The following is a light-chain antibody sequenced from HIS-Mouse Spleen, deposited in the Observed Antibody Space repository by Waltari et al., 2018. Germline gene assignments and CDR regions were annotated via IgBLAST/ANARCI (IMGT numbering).Light chain of an antibody. CDR1: SPNIGSHT. CDR3: AAWDDSLNGPWV. Sequence: QSVLTQPPSSSGTPGQRVTISCSASSPNIGSHTVNSFQQLPGTAPKPLIYSNNQRPSGVPDRFSGSKSGTSASLAISGLQSEDEADYYCAAWDDSLNGPWVFGGGTKLTVL. J-gene: IGLJ3*02. V-gene: IGLV1-44*01. CDR2: SNN.